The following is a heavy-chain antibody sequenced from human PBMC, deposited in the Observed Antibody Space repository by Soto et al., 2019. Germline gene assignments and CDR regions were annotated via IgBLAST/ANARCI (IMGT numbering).Heavy chain of an antibody. J-gene: IGHJ4*02. D-gene: IGHD6-19*01. Sequence: QVQLVESGGGVVQPGRSLRLSCAASGFTFSSYGMHWVRQAPGKGLEWVAVIWYDGSNKYYADSVKGRFTTSRDNSKNPLYYDLIRLRAEDTAVYYCARDCAGYGSGWYQRGGFDYWGQGTLGTVSS. CDR2: IWYDGSNK. CDR1: GFTFSSYG. V-gene: IGHV3-33*01. CDR3: ARDCAGYGSGWYQRGGFDY.